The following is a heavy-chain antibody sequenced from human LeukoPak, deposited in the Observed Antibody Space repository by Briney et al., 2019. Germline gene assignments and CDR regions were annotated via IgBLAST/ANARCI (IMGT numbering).Heavy chain of an antibody. CDR3: ARLVSAWYYFDY. D-gene: IGHD2-15*01. V-gene: IGHV4-59*08. Sequence: SETLSLTCTLSGGSISGYYWSWIRQPPGKGLEWIGYIYSSGTTDYNPSLRSRVTLSVDTSKNQFSLKVTSVTAADTAVYYCARLVSAWYYFDYWGQGTLVTVSS. CDR2: IYSSGTT. J-gene: IGHJ4*02. CDR1: GGSISGYY.